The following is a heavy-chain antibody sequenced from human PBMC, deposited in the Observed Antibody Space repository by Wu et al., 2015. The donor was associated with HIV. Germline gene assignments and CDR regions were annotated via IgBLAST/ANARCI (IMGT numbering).Heavy chain of an antibody. Sequence: QVQLVQSGAEVKKPGASVKVSCKASGYIFTGYYMHWVRQAPGQGLEWMGWINPNSGGTNYAQKFQGRVTMTRDTSISTAYMELSRLRSDDTAVYYCAREVSHYGSGSYYNPPYFDYWGQGTLVTVSS. J-gene: IGHJ4*02. CDR1: GYIFTGYY. V-gene: IGHV1-2*02. CDR2: INPNSGGT. D-gene: IGHD3-10*01. CDR3: AREVSHYGSGSYYNPPYFDY.